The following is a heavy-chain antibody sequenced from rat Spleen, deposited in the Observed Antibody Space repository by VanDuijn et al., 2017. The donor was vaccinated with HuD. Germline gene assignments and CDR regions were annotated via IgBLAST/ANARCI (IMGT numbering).Heavy chain of an antibody. J-gene: IGHJ2*01. D-gene: IGHD1-2*01. Sequence: QVQLKESGPGLVQPSQTLSLTCTVSGFSLNNYGVIWVRQPPGKGLEWMGVTWGNGNTNYNSPLKSRLSISRDTSKSQVFLKMNNLQTEDTAMYFCARSDYSSPYYFDYWGQGVMVTVSS. V-gene: IGHV2S61*01. CDR3: ARSDYSSPYYFDY. CDR1: GFSLNNYG. CDR2: TWGNGNT.